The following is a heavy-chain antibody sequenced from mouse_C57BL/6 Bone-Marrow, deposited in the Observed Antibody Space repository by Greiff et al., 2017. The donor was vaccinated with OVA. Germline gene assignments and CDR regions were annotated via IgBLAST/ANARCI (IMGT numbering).Heavy chain of an antibody. CDR1: GYTFTSYW. CDR2: IYPGSGST. V-gene: IGHV1-55*01. CDR3: ARSYSNYPFYAMDY. Sequence: VQLQQSGAELVKPGASVKMSCKASGYTFTSYWITWVKQRPGQGLEWIGDIYPGSGSTNYNEKFKSKATLTVDTSSSTAYMQLSSLTSEDSAVYYCARSYSNYPFYAMDYWGQGTSVTVSS. D-gene: IGHD2-5*01. J-gene: IGHJ4*01.